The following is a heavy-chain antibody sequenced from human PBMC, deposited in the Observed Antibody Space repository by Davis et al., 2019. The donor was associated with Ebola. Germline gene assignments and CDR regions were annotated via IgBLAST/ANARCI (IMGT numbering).Heavy chain of an antibody. CDR1: GYAFTGYY. CDR2: INPNVGDT. CDR3: ARARGGTEYDAFDI. J-gene: IGHJ3*02. V-gene: IGHV1-2*02. D-gene: IGHD2-8*02. Sequence: ASVKVSCKASGYAFTGYYMHWVRQAPGQGLEWVGWINPNVGDTNYAQKFQDRVTMTRDTSINTADMELSSLRSDDTAVYYCARARGGTEYDAFDIWGQGTMVTVSS.